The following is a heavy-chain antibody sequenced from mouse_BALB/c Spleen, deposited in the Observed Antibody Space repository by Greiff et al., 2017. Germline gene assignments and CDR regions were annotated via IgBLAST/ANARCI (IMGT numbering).Heavy chain of an antibody. Sequence: EVQLQQSGPELEKPGASVKISCKASGYSFTGYNMNWVKQSNGKSLEWIGNIEPYYGGTSYNQKFKGKATLTVDKSSSTAYMQLKSLTYEDSAVYYGARLGGSRPFYYARDYWGQGTSVTVSS. CDR3: ARLGGSRPFYYARDY. V-gene: IGHV1-39*01. J-gene: IGHJ4*01. CDR2: IEPYYGGT. CDR1: GYSFTGYN.